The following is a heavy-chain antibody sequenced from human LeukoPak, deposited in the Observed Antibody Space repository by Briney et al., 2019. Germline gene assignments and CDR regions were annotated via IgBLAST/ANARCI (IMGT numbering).Heavy chain of an antibody. CDR3: ARGVLAYYFDY. J-gene: IGHJ4*02. V-gene: IGHV4-59*01. Sequence: GSLRLSCAASGFTFSSYSMNWVRQAPGKGLEWIGYMYYSGSTNYNPSLKSRVTISIDTSKNQFSLKLSSVTAADTAVYFCARGVLAYYFDYWGQGTLVTVSS. CDR1: GFTFSSYS. D-gene: IGHD4/OR15-4a*01. CDR2: MYYSGST.